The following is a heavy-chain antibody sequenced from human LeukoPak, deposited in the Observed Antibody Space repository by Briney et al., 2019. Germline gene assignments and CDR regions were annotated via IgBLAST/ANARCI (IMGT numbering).Heavy chain of an antibody. V-gene: IGHV4-4*02. CDR1: GGSITSNNW. Sequence: PSGTLSLTCAVSGGSITSNNWWSWVRQPPGKGLEWIGEIHHTGSTNYYPSLKSRVTISLDKSRNHFSLELSSVTAADTAVYYCARIPYYYYALDVWGQGTQVTVSS. CDR3: ARIPYYYYALDV. CDR2: IHHTGST. J-gene: IGHJ6*02.